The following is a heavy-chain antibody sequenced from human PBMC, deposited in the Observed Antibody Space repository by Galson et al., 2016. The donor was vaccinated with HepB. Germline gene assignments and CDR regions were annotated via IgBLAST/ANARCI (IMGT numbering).Heavy chain of an antibody. CDR2: ISYDGSEE. D-gene: IGHD3-10*01. J-gene: IGHJ4*02. Sequence: SLRLSCAVSGSIFSDYAMHWVRQAPGKGLEWVAVISYDGSEEFYADSLKGRFTISRDNSRDTLYLQMNSLRPEDTAVYYCTKDPQLYVTRGVWDNWGQGALVTVSS. CDR3: TKDPQLYVTRGVWDN. CDR1: GSIFSDYA. V-gene: IGHV3-30*07.